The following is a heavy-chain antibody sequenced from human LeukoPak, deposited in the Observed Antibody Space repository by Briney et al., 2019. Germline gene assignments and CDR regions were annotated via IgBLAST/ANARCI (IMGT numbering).Heavy chain of an antibody. J-gene: IGHJ6*02. D-gene: IGHD2-15*01. V-gene: IGHV6-1*01. CDR2: TYYRSKWYY. CDR1: GDSVSSNTAA. CDR3: ARDPGYYYAMDL. Sequence: SQTLSLTSAISGDSVSSNTAAWNWVRQSPARGLEWLGRTYYRSKWYYDYAAFVRSRITINPDTSKNLFSLQLNSVTPEDTAVYYCARDPGYYYAMDLWGQGTTVTVSS.